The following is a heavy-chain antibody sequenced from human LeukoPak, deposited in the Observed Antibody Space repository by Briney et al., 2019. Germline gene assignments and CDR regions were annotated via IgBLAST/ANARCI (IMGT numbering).Heavy chain of an antibody. CDR2: INHSRST. Sequence: SETLSLTCAVYGGSFSGYYWSWIRQPPGKGLEWIGEINHSRSTNYNPSLKSRVTISVDTSKNQFSLKLSSVTAADTAVYYCARGDKQLWYFDYWGQGTLVTVSS. CDR1: GGSFSGYY. V-gene: IGHV4-34*01. J-gene: IGHJ4*02. D-gene: IGHD5-18*01. CDR3: ARGDKQLWYFDY.